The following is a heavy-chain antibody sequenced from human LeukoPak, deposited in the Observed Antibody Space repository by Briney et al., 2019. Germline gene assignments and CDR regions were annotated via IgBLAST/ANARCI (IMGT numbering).Heavy chain of an antibody. CDR1: GGSISSYY. Sequence: PSETLSLTCTVSGGSISSYYWSWIRQPPGKGLEWIGYIYYSGSTNYNPSLKSRVTISVDTSKNQFSLKLSSVTAADTAVYYCARHLTVTLDYWGQGTLVTVSS. V-gene: IGHV4-59*08. CDR3: ARHLTVTLDY. CDR2: IYYSGST. J-gene: IGHJ4*02. D-gene: IGHD4-17*01.